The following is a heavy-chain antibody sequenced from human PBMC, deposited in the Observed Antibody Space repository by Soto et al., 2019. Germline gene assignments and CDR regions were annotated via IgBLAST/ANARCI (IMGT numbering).Heavy chain of an antibody. Sequence: ASVKVSCKASGGTFSSYAISWVRQAPGQGLEWMGWISTYNGNTNYAQKLQGRVTMTTDTSTSTAYMELRSLRSDDTAVYYCARDGVLEWLDSWGQGTLVTVSS. J-gene: IGHJ5*01. CDR1: GGTFSSYA. CDR2: ISTYNGNT. CDR3: ARDGVLEWLDS. D-gene: IGHD3-16*01. V-gene: IGHV1-18*01.